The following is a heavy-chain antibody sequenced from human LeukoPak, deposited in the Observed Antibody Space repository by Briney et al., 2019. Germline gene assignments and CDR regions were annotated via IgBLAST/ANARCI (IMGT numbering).Heavy chain of an antibody. J-gene: IGHJ4*02. CDR3: ARGLDIVGAIRPFDY. CDR2: INPSGGST. Sequence: ASVKVSCKASGYTFTSYYMHWVRQAPGQGLEWMGIINPSGGSTSYAQKFQGRVTMTRGTSTSTVYMELSSLRSEDTAVYYCARGLDIVGAIRPFDYWGQGTLVTVSS. V-gene: IGHV1-46*01. D-gene: IGHD1-26*01. CDR1: GYTFTSYY.